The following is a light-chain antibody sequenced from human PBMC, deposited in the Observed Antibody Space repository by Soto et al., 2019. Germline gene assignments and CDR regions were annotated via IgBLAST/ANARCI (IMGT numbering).Light chain of an antibody. J-gene: IGKJ1*01. Sequence: DIQMTQSPSTLSASVGDRVTIACGASQSISRWLAWYQQKPGKAPKVLIWDASSLHSGVPSRFSGSGYGTEFTLTISSLQPDDFGTHYCQQYNGYSTWTFGQGTKVEIK. V-gene: IGKV1-5*01. CDR1: QSISRW. CDR3: QQYNGYSTWT. CDR2: DAS.